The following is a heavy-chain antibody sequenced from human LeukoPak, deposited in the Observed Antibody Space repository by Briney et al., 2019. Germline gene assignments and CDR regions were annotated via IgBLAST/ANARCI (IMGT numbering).Heavy chain of an antibody. V-gene: IGHV3-7*03. CDR2: IKQDGSEK. D-gene: IGHD4-17*01. Sequence: PGGSLRLSCAASGIIFSNYWMSWVRQAPGKGLEWVANIKQDGSEKYYVDSVKGRFTISRDNAKNSLYLQLNSLRPEDTALYYCSTEPRSLLYWGHGTLVTVSS. CDR3: STEPRSLLY. CDR1: GIIFSNYW. J-gene: IGHJ4*01.